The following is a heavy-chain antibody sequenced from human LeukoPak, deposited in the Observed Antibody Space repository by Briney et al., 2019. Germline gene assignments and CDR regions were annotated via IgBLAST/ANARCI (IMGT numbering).Heavy chain of an antibody. D-gene: IGHD3-9*01. Sequence: GRSLRLSCAASGFTFDDYAMHWVRQAPGKGLEWVSGISWNSGSIGYADSVKGRFTISRDNAKNSLYLQMNSLRAEDTALYYCAKDMGRAGYDILTRWGHFDYWGQGTLVTVSS. CDR1: GFTFDDYA. CDR3: AKDMGRAGYDILTRWGHFDY. V-gene: IGHV3-9*01. CDR2: ISWNSGSI. J-gene: IGHJ4*02.